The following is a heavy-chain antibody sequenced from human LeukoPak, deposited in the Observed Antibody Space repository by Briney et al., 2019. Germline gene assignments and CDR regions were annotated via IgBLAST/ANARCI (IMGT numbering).Heavy chain of an antibody. CDR3: ARDPYSGTYGDTYYYYMDV. CDR2: IKTDGSIA. D-gene: IGHD1-26*01. Sequence: GGSLRLSCAASGFSFSFYWMHWVRQAPGKGPVWVSRIKTDGSIADYADSVKGRFTISRDNARNSLYLQMNSLRAEDTAVYYCARDPYSGTYGDTYYYYMDVWGKGTTVTISS. CDR1: GFSFSFYW. J-gene: IGHJ6*03. V-gene: IGHV3-74*01.